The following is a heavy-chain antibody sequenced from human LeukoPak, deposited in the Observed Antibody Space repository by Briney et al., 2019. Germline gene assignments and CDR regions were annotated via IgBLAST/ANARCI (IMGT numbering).Heavy chain of an antibody. Sequence: PGGSLRLSCAASGFTFSRYSMNWVRQAPGKGLEWVSSISSSSSYVYYADSVKGRFTISRDNAKNSLYLQMNSLRAEDTAVYYCARLSEGMVHFDYWGQGTLVTVSS. J-gene: IGHJ4*02. D-gene: IGHD3-10*01. V-gene: IGHV3-21*01. CDR1: GFTFSRYS. CDR3: ARLSEGMVHFDY. CDR2: ISSSSSYV.